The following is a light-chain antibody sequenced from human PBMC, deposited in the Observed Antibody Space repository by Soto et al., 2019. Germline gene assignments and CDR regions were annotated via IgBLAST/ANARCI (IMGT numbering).Light chain of an antibody. CDR3: QQRSNWPPIT. Sequence: EIVLTQSPATLSLSPGERCTLSCRASQSVSSYLAWYQQKPGQAPRLLIYDASNRATGIPARFSGSGSGTDFTLTISSLEPEDFAVYYCQQRSNWPPITVGQGTRLDIK. CDR1: QSVSSY. J-gene: IGKJ5*01. CDR2: DAS. V-gene: IGKV3-11*01.